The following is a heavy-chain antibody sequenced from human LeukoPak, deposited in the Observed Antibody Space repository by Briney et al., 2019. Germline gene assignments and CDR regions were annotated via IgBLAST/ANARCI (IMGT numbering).Heavy chain of an antibody. CDR1: GYSISIGYY. CDR3: AREDCSSTSCYGTGY. J-gene: IGHJ4*02. D-gene: IGHD2-2*01. CDR2: IYHSGST. V-gene: IGHV4-38-2*02. Sequence: SETLSLTCAVSGYSISIGYYWGWIRQPPGKGLEWIGTIYHSGSTYYNPSLKSRVTISVDTSKNQFSLKLSSVTAADTAVYYCAREDCSSTSCYGTGYWGQGTLVTVSS.